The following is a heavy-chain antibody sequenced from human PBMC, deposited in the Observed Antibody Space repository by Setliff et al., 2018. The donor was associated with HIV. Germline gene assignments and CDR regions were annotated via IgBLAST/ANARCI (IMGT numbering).Heavy chain of an antibody. Sequence: ASVKVSCKTSGYTFTDYYIHWVQQAPGKGLEWLGRVDPEDDERIYAEKFRGRLTITADTSTHTAHMELTSLRSGDTAVYYCATDPTYSSGSPDIWGQGTRVTVSS. CDR3: ATDPTYSSGSPDI. V-gene: IGHV1-69-2*01. CDR2: VDPEDDER. J-gene: IGHJ3*02. D-gene: IGHD6-19*01. CDR1: GYTFTDYY.